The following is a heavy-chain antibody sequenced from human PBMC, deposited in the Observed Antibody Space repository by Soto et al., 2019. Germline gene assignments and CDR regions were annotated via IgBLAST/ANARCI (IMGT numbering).Heavy chain of an antibody. CDR3: SNYDSGAGTHYFDY. D-gene: IGHD3-10*01. CDR1: GGSISTGGYY. J-gene: IGHJ4*02. CDR2: IHYSGRA. V-gene: IGHV4-31*03. Sequence: QVQLQESGPGLVKPSQTLSLTCTVSGGSISTGGYYWSWIRQNPGKGLEWIAYIHYSGRAYSNPSLKSRVTISVDTSKNQFSLKLSSVTAADTAVYYCSNYDSGAGTHYFDYWGQGTLVTVSS.